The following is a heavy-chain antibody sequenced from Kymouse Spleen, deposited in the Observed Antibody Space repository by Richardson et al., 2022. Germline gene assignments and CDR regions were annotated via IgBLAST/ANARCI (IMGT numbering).Heavy chain of an antibody. CDR1: GGSISSSSYY. D-gene: IGHD3-10*01. Sequence: QLQLQESGPGLVKPSETLSLTCTVSGGSISSSSYYWGWIRQPPGKGLEWIGSIYYSGSTYYNPSLKSRVTISVDTSKNQFSLKLSSVTAADTAVYYCARRGYYYGSGYGMDVWGQGTTVTVSS. V-gene: IGHV4-39*01. J-gene: IGHJ6*02. CDR3: ARRGYYYGSGYGMDV. CDR2: IYYSGST.